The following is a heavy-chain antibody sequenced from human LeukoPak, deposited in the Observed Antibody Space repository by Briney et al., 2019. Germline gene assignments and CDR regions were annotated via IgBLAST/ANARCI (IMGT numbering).Heavy chain of an antibody. D-gene: IGHD2-2*02. CDR2: ISYDGSNK. CDR3: AREGPATAILD. CDR1: GFTFSSYA. Sequence: GGSLRLSCAASGFTFSSYAMHWVRQAPGKGLEWVAVISYDGSNKYYADSVKGRFTISRHNSKNTLYLQMNSLRAEDTAVYYCAREGPATAILDWGQGTLVTVSS. V-gene: IGHV3-30*14. J-gene: IGHJ4*02.